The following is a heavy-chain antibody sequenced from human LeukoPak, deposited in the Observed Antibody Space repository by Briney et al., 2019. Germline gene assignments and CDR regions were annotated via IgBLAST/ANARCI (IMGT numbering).Heavy chain of an antibody. CDR1: GFTFSSYW. CDR2: IRQDGSEK. CDR3: ASHSSRWYNEGGEGDAFDI. Sequence: GGSLRLSCAASGFTFSSYWMSWVRQAPGKGLEWVANIRQDGSEKWYVDSVKGRFTISRDNAKNSLYLQMNSLRAGDTAVYYCASHSSRWYNEGGEGDAFDIWGQGTMVTVSS. J-gene: IGHJ3*02. D-gene: IGHD6-19*01. V-gene: IGHV3-7*01.